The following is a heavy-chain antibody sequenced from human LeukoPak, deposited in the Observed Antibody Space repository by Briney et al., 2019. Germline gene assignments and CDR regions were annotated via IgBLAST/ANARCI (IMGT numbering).Heavy chain of an antibody. Sequence: PGGSLRLSCAASGFTFSKYAMSWVRQAPGKGLEWVSAIGGTGGTTYYADSVKGRFTISRDNAKKSLYLQMNSLRADDTAVYYCARDGPQSYSSGWYDFDYWGQGTLVTVSS. CDR1: GFTFSKYA. CDR2: IGGTGGTT. J-gene: IGHJ4*02. CDR3: ARDGPQSYSSGWYDFDY. D-gene: IGHD6-19*01. V-gene: IGHV3-23*01.